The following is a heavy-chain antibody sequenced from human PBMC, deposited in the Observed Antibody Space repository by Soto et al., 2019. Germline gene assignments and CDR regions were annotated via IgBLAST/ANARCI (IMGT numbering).Heavy chain of an antibody. CDR1: GYSFASYW. J-gene: IGHJ6*02. V-gene: IGHV5-51*01. CDR3: ARTRSFTLGFYYDGMDV. CDR2: IYPGDSDS. D-gene: IGHD6-6*01. Sequence: EVQLVQSGAEVKKPGGSLKISCQGSGYSFASYWIGWVRQMPGKDLEWMGIIYPGDSDSRYSPSFQGQVTISADKSLRTAYLQWTSLKASDTALYYCARTRSFTLGFYYDGMDVWGQGTTVTVSS.